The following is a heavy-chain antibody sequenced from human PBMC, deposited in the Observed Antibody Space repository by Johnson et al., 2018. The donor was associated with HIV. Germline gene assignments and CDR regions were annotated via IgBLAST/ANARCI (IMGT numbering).Heavy chain of an antibody. D-gene: IGHD6-13*01. CDR1: KFSFSGYA. J-gene: IGHJ3*02. Sequence: QVQLVESGGGVVQPGTSLRLSCAASKFSFSGYAMHWVRQAPGEGLEWVAVLSYDGSKKFYADSVKGRFTISRDNAKNSLYLQMNSLRAEDTAVYYCARAAYSSSGYGGAFDIWGQGTMVTVSS. V-gene: IGHV3-30*04. CDR2: LSYDGSKK. CDR3: ARAAYSSSGYGGAFDI.